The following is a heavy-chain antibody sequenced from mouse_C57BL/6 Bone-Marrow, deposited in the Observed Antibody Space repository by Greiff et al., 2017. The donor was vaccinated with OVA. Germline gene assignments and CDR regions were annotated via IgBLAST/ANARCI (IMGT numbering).Heavy chain of an antibody. V-gene: IGHV5-4*01. J-gene: IGHJ1*03. Sequence: EVQVVESGGGLVKPGGSLKLSCAASGFTFSSYAMSWVRQTPEKRLEWVATISDGGSYTYYPDNVKGRFTISRDNAKNNLYLQMSHLKSEDTAMYYCARDRWSDWYFDVWGTGTTVTVSS. CDR3: ARDRWSDWYFDV. CDR2: ISDGGSYT. CDR1: GFTFSSYA. D-gene: IGHD2-3*01.